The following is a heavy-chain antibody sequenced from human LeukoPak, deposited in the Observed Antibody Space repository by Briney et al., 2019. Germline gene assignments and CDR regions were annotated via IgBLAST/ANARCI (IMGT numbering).Heavy chain of an antibody. D-gene: IGHD5-18*01. V-gene: IGHV4-38-2*02. CDR3: ARTEPWGSEYSYGGYAFDI. CDR1: AYSISSGYY. J-gene: IGHJ3*02. Sequence: SGTLSVTCIVSAYSISSGYYWGWARQPPGKGLEWIGSIYQSDSTYNNPPLKSPGPISVAKPKNQFSLKLSSVTAAHTAVYYCARTEPWGSEYSYGGYAFDIWGQGTMVTVSS. CDR2: IYQSDST.